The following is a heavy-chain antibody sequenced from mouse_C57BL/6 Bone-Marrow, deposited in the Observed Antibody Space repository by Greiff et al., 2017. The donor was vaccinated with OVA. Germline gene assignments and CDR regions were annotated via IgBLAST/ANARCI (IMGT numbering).Heavy chain of an antibody. D-gene: IGHD1-1*01. CDR2: IDPSDSYT. CDR1: GYTFTSYW. Sequence: QVQLQQPGAELVMPGASVKLSCKASGYTFTSYWMHWVKQRPGQGLEWIGEIDPSDSYTNYNQKFKGKSTLTVDKSSSTAYMQLSSLTSEDSAVYYCARREDYGSSSFDYWGQGTTLTVSS. V-gene: IGHV1-69*01. CDR3: ARREDYGSSSFDY. J-gene: IGHJ2*01.